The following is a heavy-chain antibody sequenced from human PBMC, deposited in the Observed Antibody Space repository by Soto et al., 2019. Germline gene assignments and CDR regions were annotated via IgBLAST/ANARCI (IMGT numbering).Heavy chain of an antibody. CDR1: GYTFTSYG. CDR3: ARILRAASYCTHGVCYPFGSADI. CDR2: ISAYNGNT. J-gene: IGHJ3*02. V-gene: IGHV1-18*01. D-gene: IGHD2-8*01. Sequence: ASVKVSCKASGYTFTSYGISWVRQAPGQGLEWMGWISAYNGNTNYAQKLQGRVTMTTDTSTSTAYMELRSLRSDDTAVYYCARILRAASYCTHGVCYPFGSADIWG.